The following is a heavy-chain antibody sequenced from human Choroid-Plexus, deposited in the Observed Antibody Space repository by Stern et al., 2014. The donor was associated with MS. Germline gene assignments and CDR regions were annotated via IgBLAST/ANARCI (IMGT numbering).Heavy chain of an antibody. CDR1: GFTLGSCA. Sequence: MQLVESGGGVVQPGRPLRLSCVASGFTLGSCAMHWVRQAPGKGLEWVAGVSYDGSNKYYADSVKGRFTISRENSQNTLYMQMSSLRPEDTAVYYCAKDRQYLTYFFDHWGQGSLVTVSS. J-gene: IGHJ5*02. V-gene: IGHV3-30*18. CDR2: VSYDGSNK. D-gene: IGHD2/OR15-2a*01. CDR3: AKDRQYLTYFFDH.